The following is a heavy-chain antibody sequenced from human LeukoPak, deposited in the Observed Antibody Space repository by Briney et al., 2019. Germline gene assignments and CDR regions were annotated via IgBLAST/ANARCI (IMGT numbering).Heavy chain of an antibody. J-gene: IGHJ4*02. V-gene: IGHV3-33*01. D-gene: IGHD3-10*01. CDR3: AREGYYATIDY. CDR2: ISYDGSNK. Sequence: PGGSLRLSCAASGSTFSSYGMHWVRQAPGKGLEWVAVISYDGSNKYYADSVKGRFTFSRDISKNTLYLYLQMNSLRAEDTAVYYCAREGYYATIDYWGQGTLVTVSS. CDR1: GSTFSSYG.